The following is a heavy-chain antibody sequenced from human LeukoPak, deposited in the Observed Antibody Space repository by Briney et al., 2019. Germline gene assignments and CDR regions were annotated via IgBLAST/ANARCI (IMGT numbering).Heavy chain of an antibody. Sequence: GGSLRLSCAASGFSVSSNYMSWVRQAPGKGLEWVSVIYSSGGTYYADSVKGRFTISRDNSKNTLYLQMNSLRAEDTAVYFCARDSSGPSYWGQGTLVTVSS. CDR1: GFSVSSNY. CDR2: IYSSGGT. D-gene: IGHD1-26*01. CDR3: ARDSSGPSY. V-gene: IGHV3-53*01. J-gene: IGHJ4*02.